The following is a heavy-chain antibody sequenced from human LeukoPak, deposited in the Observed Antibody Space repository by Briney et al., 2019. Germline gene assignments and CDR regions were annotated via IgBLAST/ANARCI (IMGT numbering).Heavy chain of an antibody. CDR1: GVTFSNYN. J-gene: IGHJ4*02. CDR2: IGDTGGTT. CDR3: VKDLTYTFDY. V-gene: IGHV3-64D*09. D-gene: IGHD3-16*01. Sequence: GGSLRLSCSASGVTFSNYNMHWVRQSPGKGLEHVSIIGDTGGTTRYADSVKGRFSVSRDNSKNTLYLQMSSLRPDDTAIYYCVKDLTYTFDYWGQGTLVTVSS.